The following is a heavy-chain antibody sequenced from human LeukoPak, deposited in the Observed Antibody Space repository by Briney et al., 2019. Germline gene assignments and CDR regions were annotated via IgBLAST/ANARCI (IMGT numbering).Heavy chain of an antibody. CDR2: IKQDGSEK. D-gene: IGHD3-22*01. J-gene: IGHJ4*02. CDR3: ARDGRTYYDSSGYSY. V-gene: IGHV3-7*01. Sequence: GGSLRLSCAASGFTFSSYAMSWVRQAPGKGLEWVANIKQDGSEKYYVDSVKGRFTISRDNAKNSLYLQMNSLRAEDTAMYYCARDGRTYYDSSGYSYWGQGTLVTVSS. CDR1: GFTFSSYA.